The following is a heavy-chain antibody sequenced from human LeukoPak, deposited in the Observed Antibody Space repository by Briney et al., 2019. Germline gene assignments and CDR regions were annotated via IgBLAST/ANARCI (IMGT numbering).Heavy chain of an antibody. D-gene: IGHD6-19*01. V-gene: IGHV3-23*01. CDR1: GFTFSSYA. CDR3: AKEREQWLVLGVVVY. Sequence: PGGSLRLSCAASGFTFSSYAMSWVRQAPGKGLEWVSAISGSGGSTYYADSVKGRFTTSRDNSKDTLYLQMNSLRAEDTAVYYCAKEREQWLVLGVVVYWGQGTLVTVSS. CDR2: ISGSGGST. J-gene: IGHJ4*02.